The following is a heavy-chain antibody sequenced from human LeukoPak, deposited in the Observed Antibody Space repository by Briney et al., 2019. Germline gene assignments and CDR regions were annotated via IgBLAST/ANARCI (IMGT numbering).Heavy chain of an antibody. V-gene: IGHV3-49*04. CDR1: GFTFGDYA. Sequence: GGSLRLSCTASGFTFGDYAMSWVRQAPGKGLEWVGFIRSKAYGGTTEYAASVKGRFTISRDDSKSIAYLQMNSLKTEDKAVYYCTRLDIVVVPAGGGWFDPWGQGTLVTVSS. CDR2: IRSKAYGGTT. J-gene: IGHJ5*02. CDR3: TRLDIVVVPAGGGWFDP. D-gene: IGHD2-2*03.